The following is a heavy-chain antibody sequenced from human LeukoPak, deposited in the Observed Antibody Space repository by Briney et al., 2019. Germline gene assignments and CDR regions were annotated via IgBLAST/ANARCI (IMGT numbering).Heavy chain of an antibody. CDR1: GGSFSGYY. V-gene: IGHV4-34*01. CDR3: ARGRGYFDSIDP. CDR2: INHSGST. D-gene: IGHD3-9*01. J-gene: IGHJ5*02. Sequence: PSETLSLTCAVYGGSFSGYYWSWIRQPPGKGLDWIGEINHSGSTNYNPSLKSRVTISVDTSKNQFSLKLSAVTAADTAVYYCARGRGYFDSIDPWGQGTLVTVSS.